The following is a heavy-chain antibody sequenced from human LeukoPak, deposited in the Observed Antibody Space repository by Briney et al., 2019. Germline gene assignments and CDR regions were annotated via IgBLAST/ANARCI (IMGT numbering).Heavy chain of an antibody. V-gene: IGHV4-34*01. CDR3: ARAGSQQLGVDY. CDR2: INHSGST. D-gene: IGHD6-13*01. Sequence: KASETLSLTCAVYGGSFSGYYWSWIRQPPGKGLEWIGEINHSGSTNYNPSLKSRVTISVDTSKNQFSLKLSSVTAADTAVYCCARAGSQQLGVDYWGQGTLVTVSS. CDR1: GGSFSGYY. J-gene: IGHJ4*02.